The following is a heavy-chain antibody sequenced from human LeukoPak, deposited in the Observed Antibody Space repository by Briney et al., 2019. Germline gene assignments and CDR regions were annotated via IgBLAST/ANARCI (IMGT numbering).Heavy chain of an antibody. CDR1: GGSVSSYY. CDR2: VYYTGST. CDR3: ARHFAYSSASYFDY. V-gene: IGHV4-59*08. Sequence: SETLSLTCSVSGGSVSSYYWSWIRQPPGKGLERIGYVYYTGSTNYNPSLKSRVTMFEDKSKNQFSLRLYSVTVADTAVYYCARHFAYSSASYFDYWGQGSLVTASS. J-gene: IGHJ4*02. D-gene: IGHD6-6*01.